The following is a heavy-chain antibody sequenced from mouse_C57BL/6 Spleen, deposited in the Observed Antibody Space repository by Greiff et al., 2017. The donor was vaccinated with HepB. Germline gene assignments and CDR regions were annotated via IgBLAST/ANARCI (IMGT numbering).Heavy chain of an antibody. CDR2: ISSGSSTI. D-gene: IGHD2-4*01. CDR1: GFTFSDYG. CDR3: ARGLYYDYDEGWFAY. V-gene: IGHV5-17*01. Sequence: EVKLMESGGGLVKPGGSLKLSCAASGFTFSDYGMHWVRQAPEKGLEWVAYISSGSSTIYYADTVKGRFTISRDNAKNTLFLQMTSLRSEDTAMYYCARGLYYDYDEGWFAYWGQGTLVTVSA. J-gene: IGHJ3*01.